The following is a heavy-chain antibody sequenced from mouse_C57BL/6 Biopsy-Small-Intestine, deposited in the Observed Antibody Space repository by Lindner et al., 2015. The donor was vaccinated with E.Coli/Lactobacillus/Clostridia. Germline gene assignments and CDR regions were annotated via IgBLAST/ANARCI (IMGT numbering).Heavy chain of an antibody. CDR3: ARWSMIMSYWYFDV. V-gene: IGHV1-81*01. CDR2: IYPRSGNT. D-gene: IGHD2-4*01. J-gene: IGHJ1*03. Sequence: VQLQESGAELARPGASVKLSCKASGYTFTSYGISWVKQRTGQGLEWIGEIYPRSGNTYYNETFKDKATLIVDKSSSTAYMELRSLTSEDSAVYFCARWSMIMSYWYFDVWGTGTTVTVSS. CDR1: GYTFTSYG.